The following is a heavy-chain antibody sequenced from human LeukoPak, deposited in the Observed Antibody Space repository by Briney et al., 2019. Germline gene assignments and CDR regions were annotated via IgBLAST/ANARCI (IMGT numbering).Heavy chain of an antibody. V-gene: IGHV1-8*03. CDR2: MNPNSGNT. J-gene: IGHJ4*02. D-gene: IGHD6-6*01. CDR3: ARGLIAARLLDY. Sequence: ASVKVSCKASGYTFTSYDINWVRQATVQGLEWMGWMNPNSGNTGYAQKFQGRVTITRNTSISTAYMELSSLRSEDTAVYYCARGLIAARLLDYWGQGTLVTVSS. CDR1: GYTFTSYD.